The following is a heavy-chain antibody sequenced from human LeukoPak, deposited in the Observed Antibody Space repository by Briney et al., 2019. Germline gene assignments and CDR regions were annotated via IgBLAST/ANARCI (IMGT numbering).Heavy chain of an antibody. J-gene: IGHJ4*02. CDR2: VKSIADGGTT. CDR1: GFTFSNAW. V-gene: IGHV3-15*01. CDR3: TTPRREIAVARGDY. Sequence: GGSLRLSCAGSGFTFSNAWVSWVRQAPGKGLEWVGRVKSIADGGTTEYAAPVKGRFTISRDDSKNTLCLQMNSLKTEDTAVYYCTTPRREIAVARGDYWGQGTLVTVSS. D-gene: IGHD6-19*01.